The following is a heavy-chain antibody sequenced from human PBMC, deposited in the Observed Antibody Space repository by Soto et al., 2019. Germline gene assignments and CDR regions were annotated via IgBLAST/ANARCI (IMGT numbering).Heavy chain of an antibody. V-gene: IGHV1-2*04. CDR3: ARDLGSGSYIPGYYYYGMDV. CDR2: INPNSGGT. Sequence: ASVTVSCKASGYTLTGYYMHWVRQAPGQGLEWMGWINPNSGGTNYAQKFQGWVTMTRDTSISTAYMELSRLRSDDTAVYYCARDLGSGSYIPGYYYYGMDVWGQGTTVTVSS. D-gene: IGHD1-26*01. J-gene: IGHJ6*02. CDR1: GYTLTGYY.